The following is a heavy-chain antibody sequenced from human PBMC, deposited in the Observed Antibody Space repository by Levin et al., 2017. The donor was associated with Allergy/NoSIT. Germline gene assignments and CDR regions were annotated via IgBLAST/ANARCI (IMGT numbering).Heavy chain of an antibody. CDR2: TSDSGGST. CDR3: AKDLSAVPAANYYYAMDV. CDR1: GFTFSNYA. D-gene: IGHD2-2*01. Sequence: ETLCLTCAASGFTFSNYAMNWVRQAPGKGLEWVSGTSDSGGSTYYADSVKGRFTFSRDNSKNTLYLQVNSLRAEDTALYYCAKDLSAVPAANYYYAMDVWGQGTTVTVSS. J-gene: IGHJ6*02. V-gene: IGHV3-23*01.